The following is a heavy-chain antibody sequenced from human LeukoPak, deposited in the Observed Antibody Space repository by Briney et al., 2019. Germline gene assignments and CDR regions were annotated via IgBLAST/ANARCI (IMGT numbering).Heavy chain of an antibody. J-gene: IGHJ4*02. V-gene: IGHV3-43*02. CDR3: AAYGSSWDY. CDR1: GFTFDDYA. Sequence: PGGSLRLSCAASGFTFDDYAMHWVGQAPGKGLEWVSLISGDGGRTYYADSVKGRFTISRDNSKNSLYLQMNSLRTEDTALYYCAAYGSSWDYWGQGTLVTVSS. D-gene: IGHD6-13*01. CDR2: ISGDGGRT.